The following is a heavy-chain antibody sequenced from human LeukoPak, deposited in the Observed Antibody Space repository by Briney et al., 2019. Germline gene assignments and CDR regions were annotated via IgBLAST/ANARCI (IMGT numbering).Heavy chain of an antibody. Sequence: GGSLRLSCAASGFTFSSYSMNWVRQAPGKGLEWVSYISSSSTIYYADSVKGRFTISRDNAKNSLYLQMNSLRAEDTAVYYCASVYCSSTSCPNYYYMDVWGKGTTVTVSS. J-gene: IGHJ6*03. D-gene: IGHD2-2*01. CDR2: ISSSSTI. CDR3: ASVYCSSTSCPNYYYMDV. CDR1: GFTFSSYS. V-gene: IGHV3-48*04.